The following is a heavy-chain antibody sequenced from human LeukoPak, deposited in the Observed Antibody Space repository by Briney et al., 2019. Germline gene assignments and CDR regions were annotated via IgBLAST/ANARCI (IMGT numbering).Heavy chain of an antibody. V-gene: IGHV1-2*02. CDR2: INPNSGGT. J-gene: IGHJ4*02. Sequence: ASVKVSCKASGYTFTGYYMHWVRQAPGQGLEWMGWINPNSGGTNYAQKLQGRVTMTTDTSTSTAYMELRSLRSDDTAVYYCARDRFMYYDFWSGPLDYWGQGTLVTVSS. D-gene: IGHD3-3*01. CDR1: GYTFTGYY. CDR3: ARDRFMYYDFWSGPLDY.